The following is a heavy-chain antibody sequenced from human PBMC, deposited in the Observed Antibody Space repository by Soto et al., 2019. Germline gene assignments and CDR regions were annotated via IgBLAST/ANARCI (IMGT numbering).Heavy chain of an antibody. Sequence: GSVRLSCVASGFTFSSYALNWVRQAPGRGLEWVSAISGSGGTTYYADSVKGRFTISRDNSKNTLFLQMNSLRAEDAAIYYCAKPPKVISTSFDYWGQGSQVTVSS. CDR3: AKPPKVISTSFDY. CDR1: GFTFSSYA. D-gene: IGHD3-22*01. CDR2: ISGSGGTT. V-gene: IGHV3-23*01. J-gene: IGHJ4*02.